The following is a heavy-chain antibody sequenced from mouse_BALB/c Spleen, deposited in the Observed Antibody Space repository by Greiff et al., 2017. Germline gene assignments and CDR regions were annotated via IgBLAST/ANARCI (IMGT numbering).Heavy chain of an antibody. V-gene: IGHV10-1*02. J-gene: IGHJ3*01. CDR3: VRHLGNYVGFAY. CDR2: IRSKSNNYAT. CDR1: GFTFNTYA. D-gene: IGHD2-1*01. Sequence: EVQLVESGGGLVQPKGSLKLSCAASGFTFNTYAMNWVRQAPGKGLEWVARIRSKSNNYATYYADSVKDRFTISRDDSQSMLYLQMNNLKTEDTAMYYCVRHLGNYVGFAYWGQGTLVTVSA.